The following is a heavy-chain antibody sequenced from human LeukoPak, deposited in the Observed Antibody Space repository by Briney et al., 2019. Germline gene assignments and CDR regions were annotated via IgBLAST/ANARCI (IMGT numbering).Heavy chain of an antibody. CDR2: VYYSGST. D-gene: IGHD2-15*01. Sequence: PSETLSLTCTVSGGSISSGTYYWGWIRQSPGKGLEWIGSVYYSGSTYYNPSLKSRVTISVDTPKNQFSLNLRSVTAADTAVYYCATGRYCSGGSCSSPNWFDPWGRGTLVTVSS. V-gene: IGHV4-39*07. CDR3: ATGRYCSGGSCSSPNWFDP. J-gene: IGHJ5*02. CDR1: GGSISSGTYY.